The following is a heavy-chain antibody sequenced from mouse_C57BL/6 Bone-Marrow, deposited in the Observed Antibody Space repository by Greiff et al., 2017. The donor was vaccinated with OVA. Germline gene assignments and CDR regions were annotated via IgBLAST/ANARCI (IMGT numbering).Heavy chain of an antibody. Sequence: VQLQQSGAELVRPGASVKLSCTASGFNIKDDYMHWVKQRPEQGLEWIGWIDPENGDTEYASKFQGKATITADPSSNTAYLQLSSLTSEDTAVYYCTSSQPDYWGQGTTLTVSS. CDR2: IDPENGDT. V-gene: IGHV14-4*01. CDR1: GFNIKDDY. J-gene: IGHJ2*01. CDR3: TSSQPDY.